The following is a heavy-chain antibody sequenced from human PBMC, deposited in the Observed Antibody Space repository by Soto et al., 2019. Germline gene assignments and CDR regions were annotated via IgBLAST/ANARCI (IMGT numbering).Heavy chain of an antibody. Sequence: EVQLLDSGGGLVQPGGSLRLSCAASGYSFSTYAMSWVRQAPGKGLEWVSAISGSGDTTYYADSVKGRFTISRDNSKNTVYLQMNSLRAEDMAVYYCAKETLASAYADYWGQGTLVTVSS. V-gene: IGHV3-23*01. CDR3: AKETLASAYADY. D-gene: IGHD2-2*01. J-gene: IGHJ4*02. CDR1: GYSFSTYA. CDR2: ISGSGDTT.